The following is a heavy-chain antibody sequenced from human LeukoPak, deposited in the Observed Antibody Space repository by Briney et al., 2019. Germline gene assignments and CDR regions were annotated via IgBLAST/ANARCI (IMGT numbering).Heavy chain of an antibody. CDR3: ARGLGIPYYGGNSGWFDY. CDR2: INPNSGGT. V-gene: IGHV1-2*02. CDR1: GYTFTGYY. D-gene: IGHD4-23*01. Sequence: ASVKVSCKASGYTFTGYYRHWVRQAPGQGLEWMGWINPNSGGTNYAQKFQGRVTMTRDTSISTAYMELSRLRSDDTAVYYCARGLGIPYYGGNSGWFDYWGQGTLVTVSS. J-gene: IGHJ4*02.